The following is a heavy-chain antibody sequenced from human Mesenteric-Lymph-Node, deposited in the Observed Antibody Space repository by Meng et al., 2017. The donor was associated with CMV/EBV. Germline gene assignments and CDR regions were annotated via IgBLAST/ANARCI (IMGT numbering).Heavy chain of an antibody. CDR1: GFTFSSYE. J-gene: IGHJ5*02. D-gene: IGHD2-2*01. CDR2: ISSSGSSI. V-gene: IGHV3-48*03. CDR3: VRGRYCSSSSCSVGWFDP. Sequence: GESLKISCAASGFTFSSYEMNWVRQAPGKGLEWVSYISSSGSSIYYPDSVKGRFTISRDNAKNSLDLQMNSLRAEDTGVYYCVRGRYCSSSSCSVGWFDPWGQGTLVTVSS.